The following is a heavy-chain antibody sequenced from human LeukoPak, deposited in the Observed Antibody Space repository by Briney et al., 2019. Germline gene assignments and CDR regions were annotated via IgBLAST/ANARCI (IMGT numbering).Heavy chain of an antibody. J-gene: IGHJ4*02. CDR1: GFTFSSYA. Sequence: PGGSLRLSCAASGFTFSSYAMSWVRQAPGKGLEWVSYISSSSSTIYYADSVKGRFTISRDNAKNSLYLQMNSLRAEDTAVYYCARESDYGDYGYWGQGTLVTVSS. CDR3: ARESDYGDYGY. CDR2: ISSSSSTI. V-gene: IGHV3-48*01. D-gene: IGHD4-17*01.